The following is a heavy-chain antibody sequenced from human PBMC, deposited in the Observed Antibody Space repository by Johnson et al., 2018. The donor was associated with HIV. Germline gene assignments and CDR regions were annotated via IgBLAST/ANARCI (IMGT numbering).Heavy chain of an antibody. CDR2: INSDGSST. J-gene: IGHJ3*02. D-gene: IGHD3-22*01. CDR1: GFTFDDYA. V-gene: IGHV3-9*01. Sequence: VQLVESGGGLVQPGRSQRLSCAASGFTFDDYAMHWVRQAPGKGLEWVSGINSDGSSTNYADSVRGRFTISRDNAKNTLYVQMNSLRVEDTAVYYCAGEGSSGYYDAFDIWGQGTMVTVSS. CDR3: AGEGSSGYYDAFDI.